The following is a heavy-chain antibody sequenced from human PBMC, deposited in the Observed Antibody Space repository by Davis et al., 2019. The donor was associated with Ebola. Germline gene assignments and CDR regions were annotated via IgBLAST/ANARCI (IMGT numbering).Heavy chain of an antibody. D-gene: IGHD2-8*01. V-gene: IGHV1-18*04. CDR1: GYTFTDFY. J-gene: IGHJ4*02. Sequence: ASVTVSCKVSGYTFTDFYIHWVRQAPGQGLEWMGWTSAYSGNTKYVQRLQDRVTMTTDTSTNTAYMELRSLRSDDTAVYYCAKRRDNGGNYFDHWGQGTLVTVAS. CDR3: AKRRDNGGNYFDH. CDR2: TSAYSGNT.